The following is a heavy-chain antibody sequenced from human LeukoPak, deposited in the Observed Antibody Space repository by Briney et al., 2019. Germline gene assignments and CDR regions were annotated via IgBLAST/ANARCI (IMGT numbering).Heavy chain of an antibody. CDR1: GFTFSHYG. CDR3: AKTWRVGGVTTLDY. Sequence: GGSLRLSCAAAGFTFSHYGMSWVRQAPGKGLEWVPSLSGSGNKTYYADSVKGRFTISRDNSKDTLYLDVSSLRVDDTAVYYCAKTWRVGGVTTLDYWGEGTLVTVGS. J-gene: IGHJ4*02. CDR2: LSGSGNKT. D-gene: IGHD3-16*01. V-gene: IGHV3-23*01.